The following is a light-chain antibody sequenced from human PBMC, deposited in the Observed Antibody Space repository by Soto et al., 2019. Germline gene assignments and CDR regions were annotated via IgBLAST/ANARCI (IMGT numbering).Light chain of an antibody. CDR2: GAS. CDR1: QSVSSN. CDR3: QQYNNWPHT. J-gene: IGKJ5*01. V-gene: IGKV3-15*01. Sequence: EIVMTQSPATLSVSPGERATLSCRASQSVSSNLAWYQQKPGQAPRLLISGASTRATGIPARFSGSRSGTEFTLTISSLQSEDFAVYYCQQYNNWPHTFGQGTRLEIK.